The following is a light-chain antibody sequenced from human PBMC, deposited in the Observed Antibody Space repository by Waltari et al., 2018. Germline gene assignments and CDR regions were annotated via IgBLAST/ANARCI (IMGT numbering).Light chain of an antibody. CDR3: AAWDDSLSAWV. CDR1: RSNIGNNN. CDR2: RNN. V-gene: IGLV1-47*01. J-gene: IGLJ3*02. Sequence: TISCSGSRSNIGNNNVYWYQQLPGTAPKLVIYRNNQRASGVPDRFSGSKSGTSVSLAFSGLRSEDEADYYWAAWDDSLSAWVFGGGTKLTVL.